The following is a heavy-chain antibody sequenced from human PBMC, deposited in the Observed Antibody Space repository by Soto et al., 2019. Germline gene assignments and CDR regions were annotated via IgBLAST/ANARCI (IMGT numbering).Heavy chain of an antibody. CDR2: IVVGTGDT. D-gene: IGHD3-10*01. CDR3: AAERGYL. J-gene: IGHJ5*02. Sequence: QMQLVQSGPEVKKPGTSVKVSCKASGFTFTSSSVQWVRQARGQGLEWIGWIVVGTGDTKYAQKFQERVSFDRDISTPTAYLEVSSLTSVDTAVYYCAAERGYLWGQGTVVTVSS. V-gene: IGHV1-58*01. CDR1: GFTFTSSS.